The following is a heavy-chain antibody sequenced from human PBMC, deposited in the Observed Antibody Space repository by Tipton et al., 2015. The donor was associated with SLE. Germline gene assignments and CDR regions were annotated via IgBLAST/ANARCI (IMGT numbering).Heavy chain of an antibody. D-gene: IGHD2-2*01. J-gene: IGHJ6*03. Sequence: TLSLTCTVSGGSINYYYWNWIRQPPGKGLEWNGYVFYNGNTSYNASLKSRVTMSVDTSKSQFSLQLRSVTAADTAVYYCARGGHCTSDSCYVYYYYMDVWGEGTTVAVPS. CDR1: GGSINYYY. V-gene: IGHV4-59*01. CDR3: ARGGHCTSDSCYVYYYYMDV. CDR2: VFYNGNT.